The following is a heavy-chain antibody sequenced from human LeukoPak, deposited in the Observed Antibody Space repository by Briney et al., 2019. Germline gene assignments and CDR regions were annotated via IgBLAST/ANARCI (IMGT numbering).Heavy chain of an antibody. CDR1: GGSISNYY. CDR3: ARLGTNY. V-gene: IGHV4-4*09. D-gene: IGHD3-10*01. CDR2: IYSRGTT. Sequence: PSETLSLTCSVSGGSISNYYWSWVRQPPGKGLEWIGYIYSRGTTKYNPSLMGRVTISVDTSKNQFSLELTSVTAADTAVYYCARLGTNYWGQGTLVTVSS. J-gene: IGHJ4*02.